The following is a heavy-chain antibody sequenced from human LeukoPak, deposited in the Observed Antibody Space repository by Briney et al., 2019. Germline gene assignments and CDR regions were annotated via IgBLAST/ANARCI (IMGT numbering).Heavy chain of an antibody. J-gene: IGHJ3*02. D-gene: IGHD6-19*01. CDR2: IHADSGNT. CDR1: GYTFTTCA. CDR3: TIGLAGDWDAFDI. Sequence: ASVKVSCKTSGYTFTTCAVHWVRQAPGQRLEWMGWIHADSGNTKYSQKLQGRVAIARDTSASTIYMELTSLRIEDTAVYFCTIGLAGDWDAFDIWGLGTMVTVSS. V-gene: IGHV1-3*01.